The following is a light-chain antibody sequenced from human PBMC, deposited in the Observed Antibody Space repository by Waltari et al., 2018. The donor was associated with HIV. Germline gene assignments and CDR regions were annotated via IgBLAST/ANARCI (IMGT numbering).Light chain of an antibody. Sequence: DIQMTQSPSSLSASVGARVTVTCRTSQDISKYSAWYQQKPGKVPKLLIYAAATLHSGVPSRFRGNGSGTDFTLTIGSLLPDDAATYYCQKYSSAPRTFGHGTKVEI. CDR2: AAA. J-gene: IGKJ1*01. V-gene: IGKV1-27*01. CDR3: QKYSSAPRT. CDR1: QDISKY.